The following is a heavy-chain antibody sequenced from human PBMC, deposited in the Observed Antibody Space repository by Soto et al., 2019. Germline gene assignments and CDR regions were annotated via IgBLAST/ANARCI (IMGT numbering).Heavy chain of an antibody. J-gene: IGHJ6*02. CDR3: ARKHRGSGSYPRYYGMDV. D-gene: IGHD1-26*01. CDR1: GDGDSSNRAA. V-gene: IGHV6-1*01. CDR2: TYFRSKWYN. Sequence: SQTLSLTCALSGDGDSSNRAARNWIRQSPSRRIAWLGRTYFRSKWYNDYSVSVKSRITINPDTSKNQFSLQLNSVTPEDTAVYYCARKHRGSGSYPRYYGMDVWAQGTTVTVSS.